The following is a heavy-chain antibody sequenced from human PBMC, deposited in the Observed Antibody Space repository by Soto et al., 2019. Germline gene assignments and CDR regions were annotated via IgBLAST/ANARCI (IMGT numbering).Heavy chain of an antibody. Sequence: LGESLKISCKGSGYIFTSYWIAWVRQMPGKGLEWMGIIYPGDSDTRYRPSFQGQVTISRDNSKNTLYLQMGSLRAEDMAVYYCARRIPFGYGMDVWGQGTTVTVSS. CDR1: GYIFTSYW. CDR3: ARRIPFGYGMDV. V-gene: IGHV5-51*01. CDR2: IYPGDSDT. D-gene: IGHD2-21*01. J-gene: IGHJ6*02.